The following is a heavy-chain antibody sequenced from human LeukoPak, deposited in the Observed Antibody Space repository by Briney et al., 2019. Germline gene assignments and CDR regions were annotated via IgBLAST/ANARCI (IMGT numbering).Heavy chain of an antibody. Sequence: SETLSLTCTVSGGSISSYYWSWIRQPPGKGLEWIGYIYYSGSTNYNPSLKSRVTISVDTSKNQFSLKLSSVTAADTAVYYCARTSCSSTSRYWGDWFDPWGQGTLVTVSS. V-gene: IGHV4-59*01. CDR1: GGSISSYY. CDR2: IYYSGST. D-gene: IGHD2-2*01. J-gene: IGHJ5*02. CDR3: ARTSCSSTSRYWGDWFDP.